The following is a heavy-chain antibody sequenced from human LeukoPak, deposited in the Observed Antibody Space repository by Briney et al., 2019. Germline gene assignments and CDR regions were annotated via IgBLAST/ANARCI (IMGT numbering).Heavy chain of an antibody. Sequence: ASVKVSCKASGYTFTSYAMRWVRQAPGQRLEWMGWINAGNGNTKYSQEFQGRVTITRDTSASTAYMELSSLRSEDMAVYYCARDGGYYDILTGYYAYWGQGTLVTVSS. J-gene: IGHJ4*02. CDR1: GYTFTSYA. D-gene: IGHD3-9*01. CDR2: INAGNGNT. CDR3: ARDGGYYDILTGYYAY. V-gene: IGHV1-3*03.